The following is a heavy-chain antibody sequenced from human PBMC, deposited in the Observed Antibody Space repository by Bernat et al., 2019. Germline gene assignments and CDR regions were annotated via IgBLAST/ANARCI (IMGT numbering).Heavy chain of an antibody. D-gene: IGHD3-10*01. CDR1: CFTFSNAW. CDR3: SAGGHYSDS. J-gene: IGHJ4*02. V-gene: IGHV3-15*07. Sequence: EVQMEESGGGPVNPVGSLRLSCAASCFTFSNAWMNWVRQAPGKGLEWVGRIKSKPDGETTDFAAPRKAIFTISRDESKNPGYLQRNSLKTENTAVYYYSAGGHYSDSWGEGTLVTVSS. CDR2: IKSKPDGETT.